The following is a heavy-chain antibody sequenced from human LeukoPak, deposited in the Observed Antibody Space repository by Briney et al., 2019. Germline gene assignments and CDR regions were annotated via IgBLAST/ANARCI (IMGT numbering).Heavy chain of an antibody. J-gene: IGHJ4*02. CDR3: ARVRGWHFDY. V-gene: IGHV4-34*01. CDR1: GVSFSGYY. Sequence: PSETLSLTCTVYGVSFSGYYWSWIRQPPGKGLEWIGEINHSGNTNYNPSLKSRVTISVDTSKNQFSLELSSVTAAGTAVYYCARVRGWHFDYWGQGTLVTVSS. CDR2: INHSGNT. D-gene: IGHD1-26*01.